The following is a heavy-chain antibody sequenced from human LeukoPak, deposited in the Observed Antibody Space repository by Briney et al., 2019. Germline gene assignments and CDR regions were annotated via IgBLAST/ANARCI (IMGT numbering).Heavy chain of an antibody. D-gene: IGHD5-24*01. V-gene: IGHV3-66*01. CDR3: ARSEMATIAGLY. CDR1: GFTVSSNY. J-gene: IGHJ4*02. Sequence: GGSLRLSCAAAGFTVSSNYMSWVRQAPGKGLGWVSVIYSGGSTYYADFVKGRFTISRDNSKNTLYLQMNSLRAEDTAVYYCARSEMATIAGLYWGQGTLVTVSS. CDR2: IYSGGST.